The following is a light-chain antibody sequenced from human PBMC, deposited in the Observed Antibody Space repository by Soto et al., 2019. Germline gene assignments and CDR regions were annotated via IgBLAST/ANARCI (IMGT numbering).Light chain of an antibody. Sequence: QSVLTQPPSVSGAPGQRVTISCTGSSSNIGAGYNVHWYQQLPGAAPKLLIYGNTNRPSGVPDRISGSKSGTSASLAITGLQAEDEGDYYCQSYDSSPRGAVVFGGGTKLTVL. CDR2: GNT. V-gene: IGLV1-40*01. J-gene: IGLJ2*01. CDR3: QSYDSSPRGAVV. CDR1: SSNIGAGYN.